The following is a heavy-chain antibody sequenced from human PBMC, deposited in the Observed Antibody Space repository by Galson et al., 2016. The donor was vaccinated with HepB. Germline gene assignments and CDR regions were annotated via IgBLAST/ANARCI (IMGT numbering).Heavy chain of an antibody. D-gene: IGHD1-1*01. V-gene: IGHV1-2*06. CDR2: INTNSGGT. CDR3: ATQFVPGSAS. J-gene: IGHJ4*02. CDR1: GNTFTDY. Sequence: SVKVSCKASGNTFTDYVSWVRQAPGQGLEWMGRINTNSGGTNYALAFHGRITMTRDTATRTLYMELRTLRSDDTAVYYCATQFVPGSASRGQGTLVVVSS.